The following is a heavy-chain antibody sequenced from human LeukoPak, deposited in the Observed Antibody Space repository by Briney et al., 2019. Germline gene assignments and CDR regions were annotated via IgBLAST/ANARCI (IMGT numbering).Heavy chain of an antibody. D-gene: IGHD6-13*01. CDR3: ARHSSWYAENWFDP. CDR2: IIPILGIA. V-gene: IGHV1-69*04. Sequence: GASVKVSCKASGGTFSSHAISWVRQAPGQGLEWMGRIIPILGIANYAQKFQGRVTITADKSTSTAYMELSSLRSEDTAVYYCARHSSWYAENWFDPWGQGTLVTVSS. CDR1: GGTFSSHA. J-gene: IGHJ5*02.